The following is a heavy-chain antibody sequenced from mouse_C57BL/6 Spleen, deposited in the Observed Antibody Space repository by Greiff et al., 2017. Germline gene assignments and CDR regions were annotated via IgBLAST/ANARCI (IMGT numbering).Heavy chain of an antibody. V-gene: IGHV1-81*01. CDR3: ARGITTVVATNYFDY. D-gene: IGHD1-1*01. CDR1: GYTFPSYG. CDR2: LYPRSGNT. J-gene: IGHJ2*01. Sequence: QVQLQQSGAELARPGASVKLSCKASGYTFPSYGISWVKQRTGQGLEWIGELYPRSGNTYYNEKFKGKATLTADKSASTAYMALRSLTSEDSAVYFGARGITTVVATNYFDYWGQGTTLTVSS.